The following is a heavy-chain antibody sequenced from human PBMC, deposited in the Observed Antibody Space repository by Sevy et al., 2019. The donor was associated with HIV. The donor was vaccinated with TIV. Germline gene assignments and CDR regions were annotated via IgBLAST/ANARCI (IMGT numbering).Heavy chain of an antibody. V-gene: IGHV1-2*02. Sequence: ASVKVSCKASGYTFTGYYMHWVRQAPGQGLEWMGWVNPNSGGTNYAQKFQGRVTMTRDTSISTAYMELSRLRSDDTAVYYCARGYWRVFYYFDYWGQGTLVTVSS. D-gene: IGHD1-1*01. CDR1: GYTFTGYY. CDR2: VNPNSGGT. J-gene: IGHJ4*02. CDR3: ARGYWRVFYYFDY.